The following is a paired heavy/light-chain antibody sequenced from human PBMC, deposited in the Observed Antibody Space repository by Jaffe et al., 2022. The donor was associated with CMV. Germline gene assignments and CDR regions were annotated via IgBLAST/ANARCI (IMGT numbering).Light chain of an antibody. CDR1: QSLLHSNGYNY. Sequence: DIVMTQSPLSLPVTPGEPASISCRSSQSLLHSNGYNYLDWYLQKPGQSPQLLIYLGSNRASGVPDRFSGSGSGTDFTLKISRVEAEDVGVYYCMQALQTLSLTFGGGTKVEIK. V-gene: IGKV2-28*01. CDR2: LGS. J-gene: IGKJ4*01. CDR3: MQALQTLSLT.
Heavy chain of an antibody. Sequence: QVQLQQSGPGLVKPSQTLSLTCAISGDSVSSNSAAWNWIRQSPSRGLEWLGRTYYRSKWYNDYAVSVKSRITINPDTSKNQFSLQLNSVTPEDTAVYYCARDHNVMMSSGYPGYAAFDIWGQGTMVTVSS. CDR1: GDSVSSNSAA. CDR2: TYYRSKWYN. J-gene: IGHJ3*02. D-gene: IGHD3-22*01. CDR3: ARDHNVMMSSGYPGYAAFDI. V-gene: IGHV6-1*01.